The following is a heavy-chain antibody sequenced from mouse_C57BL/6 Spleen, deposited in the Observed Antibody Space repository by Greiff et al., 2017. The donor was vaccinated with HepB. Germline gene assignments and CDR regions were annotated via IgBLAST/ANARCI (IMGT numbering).Heavy chain of an antibody. CDR1: GYLFTDYN. Sequence: VQLKQSGPELVKLGASVKISCKASGYLFTDYNMNWVKQSNGKSLEWIGVINPNYGTTSYNQKFKGKATLTVDQSSSTAYMQLNSLTSEDSAVYYCAREDVYDGYYVRYFDVWGTGTTVTDTS. CDR3: AREDVYDGYYVRYFDV. J-gene: IGHJ1*03. D-gene: IGHD2-3*01. CDR2: INPNYGTT. V-gene: IGHV1-39*01.